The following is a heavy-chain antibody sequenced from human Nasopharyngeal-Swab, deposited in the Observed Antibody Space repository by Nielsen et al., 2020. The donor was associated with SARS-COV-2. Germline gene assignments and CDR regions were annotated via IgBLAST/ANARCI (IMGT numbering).Heavy chain of an antibody. CDR3: AGLRRDGYNDLDC. CDR2: IYYSGST. CDR1: GGSISSGGYY. D-gene: IGHD5-24*01. Sequence: SETLSLTCTVSGGSISSGGYYWSWIRQHPGKGLEWIGYIYYSGSTYYNPSLKSRVTISVDTYKNQFSLKLSSVTAADTAVYYCAGLRRDGYNDLDCWGQGTLVTVSS. V-gene: IGHV4-31*03. J-gene: IGHJ4*02.